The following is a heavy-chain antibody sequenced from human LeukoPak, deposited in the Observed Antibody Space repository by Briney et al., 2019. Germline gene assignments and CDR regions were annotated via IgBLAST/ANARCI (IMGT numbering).Heavy chain of an antibody. CDR2: IYTSGST. CDR3: ARDSVRGFVVVTANAFDI. Sequence: PSQTLSLTCTVSGGSISSGSYYWSWIRQPAGMGLEWIGRIYTSGSTNYNPSLKSRVTISVDTSKNQFSLKLSSVTAADTAVYYCARDSVRGFVVVTANAFDIWGQGTMVTVSS. V-gene: IGHV4-61*02. CDR1: GGSISSGSYY. D-gene: IGHD2-21*02. J-gene: IGHJ3*02.